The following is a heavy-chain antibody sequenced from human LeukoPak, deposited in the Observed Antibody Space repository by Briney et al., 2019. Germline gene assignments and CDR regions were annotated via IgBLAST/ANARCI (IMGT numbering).Heavy chain of an antibody. J-gene: IGHJ4*02. D-gene: IGHD6-6*01. CDR3: ARTTDSSSTEFDY. CDR2: NNHSGST. CDR1: GGSFSGYY. V-gene: IGHV4-34*01. Sequence: SETLSLTCAVYGGSFSGYYWSWIRQPPGKGLEWIGENNHSGSTNYNPSLKSRVTISVDTSKNQFSLKLSSVTAADTAVYYCARTTDSSSTEFDYWGQGTLVTVSS.